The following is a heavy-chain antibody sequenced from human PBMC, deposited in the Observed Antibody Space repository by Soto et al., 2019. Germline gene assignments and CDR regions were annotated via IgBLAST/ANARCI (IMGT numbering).Heavy chain of an antibody. Sequence: GGSLRLSCAASGFTFTSFSMNWVRQAPGKGLEWVSYIRGTTHYADSVKGRFTISRDNARSSLYLQMDSLRADDTAVYYCARDDSFAFDIWGQGTMVTVSS. V-gene: IGHV3-48*01. CDR2: IRGTT. CDR1: GFTFTSFS. CDR3: ARDDSFAFDI. J-gene: IGHJ3*02. D-gene: IGHD2-21*01.